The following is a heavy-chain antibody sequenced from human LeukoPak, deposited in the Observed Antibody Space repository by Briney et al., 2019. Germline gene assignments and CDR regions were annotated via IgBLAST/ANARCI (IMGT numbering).Heavy chain of an antibody. D-gene: IGHD2-2*02. CDR3: ARRRLNCSTSCYKTDFDY. J-gene: IGHJ4*02. CDR2: INHSGST. Sequence: SETLSLTCAVYGGSFSGYYWSWIRQPPGKGLEWIGEINHSGSTNYNPSLKSRVTISVDTPKNQFSLKLSSVTAADTAVYYCARRRLNCSTSCYKTDFDYWGQGTLVTVSS. CDR1: GGSFSGYY. V-gene: IGHV4-34*01.